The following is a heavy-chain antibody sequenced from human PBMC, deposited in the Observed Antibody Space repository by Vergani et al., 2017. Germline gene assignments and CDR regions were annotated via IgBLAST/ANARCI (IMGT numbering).Heavy chain of an antibody. CDR2: ISSSSSTI. Sequence: EVQLVESGGGLVQPGGSLRLSCAASGFTFSSYSMNWVRQAPGKGLEWVSYISSSSSTIYYADSVKGRFTISRDNAKNSLYLQMNSLRAEDTAVYYCARGGYFTLPSLYFDYWGQGTLVTVSS. V-gene: IGHV3-48*04. CDR1: GFTFSSYS. J-gene: IGHJ4*02. CDR3: ARGGYFTLPSLYFDY. D-gene: IGHD3-3*01.